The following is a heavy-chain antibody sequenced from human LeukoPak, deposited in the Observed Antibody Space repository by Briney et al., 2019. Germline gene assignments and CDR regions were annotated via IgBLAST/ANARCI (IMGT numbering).Heavy chain of an antibody. CDR1: GFTVSSDY. D-gene: IGHD3-10*01. Sequence: GESLKLSCAASGFTVSSDYMSWVRQAPGKGLEWVSVIYSGGSTYFADSVKGRFTISRDNSKNTLYLQMNSLRAEDTAVYYCAREGANYYGSGSYYSRFGWFDPWGQGTLVTVSS. CDR3: AREGANYYGSGSYYSRFGWFDP. V-gene: IGHV3-53*01. J-gene: IGHJ5*02. CDR2: IYSGGST.